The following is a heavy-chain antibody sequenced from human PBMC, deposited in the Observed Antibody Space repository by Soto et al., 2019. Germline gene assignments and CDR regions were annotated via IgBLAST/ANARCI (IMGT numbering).Heavy chain of an antibody. CDR3: ARGQRFSDWFDP. Sequence: ETLSLTCTVSGGSMNSYYWTWIRQPAGKGLEWIGRVYSSGGTHYNPSLKSRITISLDTSNNQFSLRLLSVTDADTAVYYCARGQRFSDWFDPWGQGTLVTVSS. CDR1: GGSMNSYY. J-gene: IGHJ5*02. V-gene: IGHV4-4*07. D-gene: IGHD3-3*01. CDR2: VYSSGGT.